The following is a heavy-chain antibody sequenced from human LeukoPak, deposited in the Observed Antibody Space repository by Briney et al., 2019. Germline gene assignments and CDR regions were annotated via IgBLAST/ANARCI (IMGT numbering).Heavy chain of an antibody. CDR3: AREGAYCSGGSCYSYYYYYGMDV. J-gene: IGHJ6*02. Sequence: GGSLRLSCAASGFTFSSYSMNWVRQAPGKGLEWVSYISSSSSTRYYADSVKGRFTISRDNAKNSLYLQMNSLRDEDTAVYYCAREGAYCSGGSCYSYYYYYGMDVWGQGTTVTVSS. D-gene: IGHD2-15*01. V-gene: IGHV3-48*02. CDR1: GFTFSSYS. CDR2: ISSSSSTR.